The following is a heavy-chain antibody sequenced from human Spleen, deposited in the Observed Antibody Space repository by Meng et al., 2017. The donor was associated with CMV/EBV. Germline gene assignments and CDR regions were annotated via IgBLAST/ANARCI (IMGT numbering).Heavy chain of an antibody. CDR1: GFTVSNNY. CDR3: ARDRLPEEGMDV. Sequence: GESLKISCAASGFTVSNNYMSWVRQAPGKGLEWVSVIYSGGSTYYADSVKGRFTISRDNSKNTLYLQMNSLRAEDTAVYYCARDRLPEEGMDVWGQGTTVTVSS. CDR2: IYSGGST. J-gene: IGHJ6*02. V-gene: IGHV3-53*01.